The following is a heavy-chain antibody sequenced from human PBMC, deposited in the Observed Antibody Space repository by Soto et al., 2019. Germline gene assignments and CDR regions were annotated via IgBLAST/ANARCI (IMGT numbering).Heavy chain of an antibody. J-gene: IGHJ5*02. CDR2: ISYDGSNK. CDR3: AREQQLVHRWLDP. V-gene: IGHV3-30-3*01. D-gene: IGHD6-13*01. Sequence: GGSLRLSCAASGFTFSSYAMHWVRQAPGKGLEWVAVISYDGSNKYYADSVKGRFTISRDNSKNTLYLQMNSLRAEDTAVYYCAREQQLVHRWLDPWGQGTLVTVSS. CDR1: GFTFSSYA.